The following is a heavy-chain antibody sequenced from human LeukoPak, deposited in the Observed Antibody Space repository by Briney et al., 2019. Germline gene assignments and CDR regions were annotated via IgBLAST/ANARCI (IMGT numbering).Heavy chain of an antibody. CDR3: ARGELGYCCGGSCKHDY. CDR1: GFTFSSYS. Sequence: GGSLRLSCAASGFTFSSYSMNWVRQAPGKGLEWVSSISSSSSSTYYADSVKGRFTISRDNAKNSLYLQMNSLRAEDTAVYYCARGELGYCCGGSCKHDYWGQGTLVTVSS. V-gene: IGHV3-21*01. J-gene: IGHJ4*02. CDR2: ISSSSSST. D-gene: IGHD2-15*01.